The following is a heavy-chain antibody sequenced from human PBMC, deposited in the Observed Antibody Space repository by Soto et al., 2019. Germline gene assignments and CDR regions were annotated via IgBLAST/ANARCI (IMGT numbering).Heavy chain of an antibody. Sequence: ASVKVSCKASGYTFTGYYMDWVRHAPGQGLEWMGCSNPNSGDTNYAQKCQSRVTMTRDTSISTAYMELSRLRSDDTAVYYCARGPVNYYGSGSYSYYYYGMDVWGQGTTVTVSS. CDR2: SNPNSGDT. J-gene: IGHJ6*02. V-gene: IGHV1-2*02. D-gene: IGHD3-10*01. CDR3: ARGPVNYYGSGSYSYYYYGMDV. CDR1: GYTFTGYY.